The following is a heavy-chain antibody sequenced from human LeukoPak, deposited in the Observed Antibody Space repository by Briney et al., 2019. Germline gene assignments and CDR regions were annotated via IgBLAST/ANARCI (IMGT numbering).Heavy chain of an antibody. CDR1: GGSFSGYY. D-gene: IGHD3-22*01. V-gene: IGHV4-34*01. Sequence: SETLSLTCAVYGGSFSGYYWSWIRQPPGKGLEWIGEINHSGSTNYNPSLKSRVTMSVDTSKNQFSLKLSSVTAADTAVYYCARGRYYYDSSGPELFDYWGQGTLVTVSS. CDR2: INHSGST. CDR3: ARGRYYYDSSGPELFDY. J-gene: IGHJ4*02.